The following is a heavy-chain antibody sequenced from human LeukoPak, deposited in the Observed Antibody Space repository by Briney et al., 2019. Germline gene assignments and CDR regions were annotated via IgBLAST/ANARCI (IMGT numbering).Heavy chain of an antibody. J-gene: IGHJ4*02. D-gene: IGHD3-3*01. CDR3: ARQNDFRLDY. CDR2: IYPGDSDT. CDR1: GYTFSSYW. V-gene: IGHV5-51*01. Sequence: GESLKISCKGSGYTFSSYWIGWVRQMPGKGLEWMGTIYPGDSDTRYSPSLQGQVTISVDTSIGTAYLQWSSLKASDTAIYYCARQNDFRLDYWGQGTLVTVSS.